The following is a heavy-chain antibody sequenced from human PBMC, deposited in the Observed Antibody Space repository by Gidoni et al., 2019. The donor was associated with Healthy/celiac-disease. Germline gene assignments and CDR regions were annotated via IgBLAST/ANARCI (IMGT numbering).Heavy chain of an antibody. J-gene: IGHJ3*02. CDR3: TTEASSNAFDI. CDR1: GFTFSNAW. V-gene: IGHV3-15*01. Sequence: EVQLVESGGGLVKPGGSLRLSCAASGFTFSNAWRSWGRQAPGKGREWVGRSKSKTDGGTTDYAAPVKGRCTISRDDSKNTLYLQMNSLKTEDTAVYYCTTEASSNAFDIWGQGTMVTVSS. CDR2: SKSKTDGGTT. D-gene: IGHD6-13*01.